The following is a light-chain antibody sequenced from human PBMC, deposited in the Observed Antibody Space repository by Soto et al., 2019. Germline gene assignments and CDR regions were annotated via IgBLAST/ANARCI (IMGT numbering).Light chain of an antibody. V-gene: IGLV2-8*01. Sequence: QSVLTQPPSASGSPGQSVTISCTGTSSDVGAYNYVSWYQQHPGKAPKLMIYEVSKRPSGVPGRFSGSKSGNTASLTVSGLQADDEADYYCSSYAGSSNYVFGNGTKVTVL. CDR1: SSDVGAYNY. J-gene: IGLJ1*01. CDR2: EVS. CDR3: SSYAGSSNYV.